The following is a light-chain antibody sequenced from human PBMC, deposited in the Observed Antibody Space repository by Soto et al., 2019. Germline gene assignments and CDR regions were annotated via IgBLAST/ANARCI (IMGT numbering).Light chain of an antibody. CDR1: QSVSSNW. CDR3: QHYGSYSEA. CDR2: GGS. J-gene: IGKJ1*01. V-gene: IGKV3-20*01. Sequence: PQSPSTLSLPPADRATLSYRASQSVSSNWLGWYQKKPGQPPRLLIYGGSSRASGIPSRFSGGGSGTDFTLTIISLEPEDFAEYYCQHYGSYSEAFGQGTKVDIK.